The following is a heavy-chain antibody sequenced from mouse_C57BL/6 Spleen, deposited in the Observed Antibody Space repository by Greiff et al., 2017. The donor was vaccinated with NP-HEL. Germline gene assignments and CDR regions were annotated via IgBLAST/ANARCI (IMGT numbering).Heavy chain of an antibody. CDR3: ARDREDFYYDYDGEAGYAMDY. CDR2: ISDGGSYT. D-gene: IGHD2-4*01. Sequence: DVMLVESGGGLVKPGGSLKLSCAASGFTFSSYAMSWVRQTPEKRLEWVATISDGGSYTYYPDNVKGRFTISRDNAKNNLYLQMSHLKSEDTAMYYCARDREDFYYDYDGEAGYAMDYWGQGTSVTVSS. V-gene: IGHV5-4*01. CDR1: GFTFSSYA. J-gene: IGHJ4*01.